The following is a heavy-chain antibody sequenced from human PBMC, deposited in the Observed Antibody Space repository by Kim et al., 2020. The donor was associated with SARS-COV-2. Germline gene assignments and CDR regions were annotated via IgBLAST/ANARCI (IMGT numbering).Heavy chain of an antibody. Sequence: YYADSVKGRFTISRDNAKNSLYLQMNSLRAEDTAVYYCARDPYYDDAFDIWGQGTMVTVSS. CDR3: ARDPYYDDAFDI. V-gene: IGHV3-21*01. D-gene: IGHD3-22*01. J-gene: IGHJ3*02.